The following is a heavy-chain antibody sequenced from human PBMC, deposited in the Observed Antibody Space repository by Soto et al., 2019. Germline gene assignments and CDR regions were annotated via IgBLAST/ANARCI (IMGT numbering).Heavy chain of an antibody. Sequence: ASVKVSCKASGGTFSSYAISWVRQAPGQGLEWMGGIIPIFGTANYAQKFQGRVRITADESTSTAYMELSSLRSEDTAVYYCRHYYGSGSYYKGGYHGMDVWGQGTTVTVSS. CDR3: RHYYGSGSYYKGGYHGMDV. CDR2: IIPIFGTA. V-gene: IGHV1-69*13. J-gene: IGHJ6*02. CDR1: GGTFSSYA. D-gene: IGHD3-10*01.